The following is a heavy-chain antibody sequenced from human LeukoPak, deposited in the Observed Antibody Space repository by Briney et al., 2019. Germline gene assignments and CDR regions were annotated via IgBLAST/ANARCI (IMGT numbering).Heavy chain of an antibody. CDR2: ISSRSYG. CDR1: GFTFSTSG. Sequence: KPGGSLRLSCAASGFTFSTSGVNWVRQAPGKGLEWVASISSRSYGYYADAVKGRFTISRDNARNSLYLQMNSLRAEDTALYYCARGGGDIPIDSWGQGTLVAVSS. V-gene: IGHV3-21*01. D-gene: IGHD2-21*02. J-gene: IGHJ4*02. CDR3: ARGGGDIPIDS.